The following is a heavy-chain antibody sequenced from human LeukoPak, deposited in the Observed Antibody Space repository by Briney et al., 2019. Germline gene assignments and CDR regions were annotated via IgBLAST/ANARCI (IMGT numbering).Heavy chain of an antibody. D-gene: IGHD6-13*01. Sequence: GVSLRLSGAASGVTVSSNYMSWVRQAPGKGLEWVSVIYSGGSTYYADSVMGRFTISRDNSKNTLYLQMNSLRAEDTAVYYCARLPCSSSWSTCDSWGQGTLVTVSS. CDR3: ARLPCSSSWSTCDS. CDR2: IYSGGST. J-gene: IGHJ4*02. CDR1: GVTVSSNY. V-gene: IGHV3-53*01.